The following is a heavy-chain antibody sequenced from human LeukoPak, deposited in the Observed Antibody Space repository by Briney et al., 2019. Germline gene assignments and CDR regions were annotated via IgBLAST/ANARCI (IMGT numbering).Heavy chain of an antibody. V-gene: IGHV4-38-2*01. D-gene: IGHD2-2*01. Sequence: SETLSLTCAVSGYSISSGYYWGWIRQSPGKGLEWIGSIYQSGSAYYNPSLNNRVTISVDTSKNEFSLKLTSVTAADTTVYYCARHEGDCTSTSCYRGWFDPWGQGTLVAVSS. CDR2: IYQSGSA. CDR3: ARHEGDCTSTSCYRGWFDP. CDR1: GYSISSGYY. J-gene: IGHJ5*02.